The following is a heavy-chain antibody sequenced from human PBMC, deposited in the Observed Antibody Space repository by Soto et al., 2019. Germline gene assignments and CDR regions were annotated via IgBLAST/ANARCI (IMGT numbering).Heavy chain of an antibody. CDR1: GFNFSNHA. CDR3: AKYRGDYGSGSYGYFDL. J-gene: IGHJ2*01. D-gene: IGHD3-10*01. V-gene: IGHV3-23*01. Sequence: GSLKISWATSGFNFSNHALNLGRQAPGEGLEWGSAISGSGGSTYYADSVKGRFTISRDKYKNTMYLKMDSLRAEDTAVYYCAKYRGDYGSGSYGYFDLWGRGTLVTVSS. CDR2: ISGSGGST.